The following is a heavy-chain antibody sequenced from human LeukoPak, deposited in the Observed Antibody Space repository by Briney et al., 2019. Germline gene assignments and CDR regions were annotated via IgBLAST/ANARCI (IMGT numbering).Heavy chain of an antibody. CDR3: ARVLRYCSGGNCYSGGLGYMDV. V-gene: IGHV3-7*03. D-gene: IGHD2-15*01. J-gene: IGHJ6*03. CDR1: GFTFSSYW. Sequence: PGGSLRLTCAASGFTFSSYWMSWVRQAPAKGLEWVANINQDGSEKYYVDSVKGRFTISRDNAKNSLYLQMNSLRAEDTAVYYCARVLRYCSGGNCYSGGLGYMDVWGKGTTVTISS. CDR2: INQDGSEK.